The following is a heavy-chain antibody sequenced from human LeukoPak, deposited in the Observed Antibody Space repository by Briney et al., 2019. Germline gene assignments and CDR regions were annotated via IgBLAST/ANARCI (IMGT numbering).Heavy chain of an antibody. D-gene: IGHD3-22*01. CDR1: GGSISSYY. J-gene: IGHJ6*03. V-gene: IGHV4-4*07. Sequence: SETLSLTCTVSGGSISSYYWSWIRQPAGKGLEWIGRIYTSGSTNYNPSLKSRVTISVDTSKNQFSLKLSSVTAADTAVYYCARGNEDDSSGYYYGYYYYYMDVWGKGTTVTVSS. CDR2: IYTSGST. CDR3: ARGNEDDSSGYYYGYYYYYMDV.